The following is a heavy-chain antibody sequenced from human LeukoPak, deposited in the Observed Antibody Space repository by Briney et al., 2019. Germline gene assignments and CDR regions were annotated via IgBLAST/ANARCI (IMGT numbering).Heavy chain of an antibody. CDR3: ARAAVIVLLAGARVDWFDP. D-gene: IGHD2-21*01. CDR2: ISGSGSSI. CDR1: GFTFSDYY. J-gene: IGHJ5*02. V-gene: IGHV3-11*01. Sequence: GGSLRLSCAASGFTFSDYYMSWIRQAPGKGLEWISDISGSGSSIYYTDSVKGRFTISRDNAKNSLYLQVNDLRAEDTAVYYCARAAVIVLLAGARVDWFDPWGQGTLVTVSS.